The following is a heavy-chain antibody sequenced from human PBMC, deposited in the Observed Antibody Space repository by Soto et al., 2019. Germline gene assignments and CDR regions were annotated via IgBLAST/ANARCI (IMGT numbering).Heavy chain of an antibody. CDR3: ASGDLLTFFDY. Sequence: QVQLVQSGAEVKKPGASVKVSCKASGYTFTDYGIRWVRQAPGQGLEWMGWISAYNGNTNYAQKLQGRVTMTTDTSTSTADMELRSLRSDDTAVYDCASGDLLTFFDYGGQGALVTVSS. V-gene: IGHV1-18*01. J-gene: IGHJ4*02. D-gene: IGHD1-26*01. CDR1: GYTFTDYG. CDR2: ISAYNGNT.